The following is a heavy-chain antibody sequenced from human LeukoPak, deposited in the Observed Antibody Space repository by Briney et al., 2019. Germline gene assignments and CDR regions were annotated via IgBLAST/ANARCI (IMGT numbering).Heavy chain of an antibody. Sequence: SETLSLTCTVSGGSISSGGYYWSWTRPHPGKGLKWIGYIRYSGSTYYNPSLQSRVTISTDTSKNQFSLKLTSVTAADTAVYYCSGGVEAHKTGHWGQGTLVTVSS. D-gene: IGHD3-16*01. CDR3: SGGVEAHKTGH. J-gene: IGHJ4*02. V-gene: IGHV4-31*03. CDR1: GGSISSGGYY. CDR2: IRYSGST.